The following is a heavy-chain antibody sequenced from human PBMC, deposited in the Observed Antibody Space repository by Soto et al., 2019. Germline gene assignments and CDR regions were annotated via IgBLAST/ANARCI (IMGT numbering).Heavy chain of an antibody. Sequence: EVQLVESGGGLVQPGGSLRLSCEASGFTFRNYDMHWVRQGTGKGLEWVSGISAAGDPDYADSVEGRFTISRENAQNSFFLQMNSLRGGDTDVYYCARTDRDFYGLDVWGQGTTVIVSS. CDR1: GFTFRNYD. CDR2: ISAAGDP. J-gene: IGHJ6*02. V-gene: IGHV3-13*05. CDR3: ARTDRDFYGLDV.